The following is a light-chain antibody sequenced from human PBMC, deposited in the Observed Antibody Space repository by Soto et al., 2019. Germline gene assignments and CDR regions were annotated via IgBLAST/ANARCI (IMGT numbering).Light chain of an antibody. CDR2: AAS. J-gene: IGKJ4*01. CDR1: QAIYNY. CDR3: QKFSAVPT. Sequence: DIQMTQSPSSLSASVGDRVTITCRASQAIYNYLAWYQQKPGKVPTLLISAASTLQSGVPSPFSGSGSATAFTLTISSLQPEDVATYYCQKFSAVPTFGGGTKVEI. V-gene: IGKV1-27*01.